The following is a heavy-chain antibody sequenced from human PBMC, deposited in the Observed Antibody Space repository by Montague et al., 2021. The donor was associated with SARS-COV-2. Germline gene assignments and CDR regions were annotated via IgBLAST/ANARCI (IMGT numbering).Heavy chain of an antibody. CDR3: ARATEWRGYYYYYYMDV. CDR1: GDSVSSNSAA. Sequence: CAISGDSVSSNSAAWNWIRQSPSRGLEWLARTYYRSRWFNDYAVSIRSRITINPDTSKNQFSLQLNSVTPEDTAVYYCARATEWRGYYYYYYMDVWGKGTTVTVSS. V-gene: IGHV6-1*01. J-gene: IGHJ6*03. CDR2: TYYRSRWFN. D-gene: IGHD1-14*01.